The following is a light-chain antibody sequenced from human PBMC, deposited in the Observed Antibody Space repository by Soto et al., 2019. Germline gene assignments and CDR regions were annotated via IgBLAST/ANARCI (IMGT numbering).Light chain of an antibody. Sequence: QSVLTQPASVSGSPGQSITISCTGTSSDVMSYNLVSWYQQHPGKAPKLMISEGSRRPSGVSNRFSGSKSGNTASLTISGLQAEDEADYYCGSYSTSSTVLFGGGTKLTVL. J-gene: IGLJ2*01. CDR2: EGS. CDR3: GSYSTSSTVL. CDR1: SSDVMSYNL. V-gene: IGLV2-23*01.